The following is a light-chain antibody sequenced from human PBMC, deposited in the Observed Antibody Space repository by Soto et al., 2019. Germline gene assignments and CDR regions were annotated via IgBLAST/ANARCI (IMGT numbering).Light chain of an antibody. J-gene: IGKJ1*01. CDR1: QSLSSY. V-gene: IGKV1-5*01. CDR3: QRNNSYSEA. Sequence: DIEMTQSPSTLSASVGDRVTITCRASQSLSSYLAWYQQKPGKAPNLLIYDASNWDPGVPSRFSGRGSATEFPLTISLVHQDYLASYCQQRNNSYSEAFGRGTKWDIK. CDR2: DAS.